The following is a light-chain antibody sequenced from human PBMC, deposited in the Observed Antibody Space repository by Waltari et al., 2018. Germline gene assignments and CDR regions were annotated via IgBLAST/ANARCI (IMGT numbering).Light chain of an antibody. V-gene: IGLV3-21*04. J-gene: IGLJ3*02. CDR1: NVGSKN. Sequence: SYVLTQPPSVSVAPGQTARITCGGNNVGSKNLHWYQQKPGQASILVIYYDSDRPSGIPERFSGSNSGNTATLTISRVEVGDEADYYCQVWDSGSAVFGGGTKLTVL. CDR3: QVWDSGSAV. CDR2: YDS.